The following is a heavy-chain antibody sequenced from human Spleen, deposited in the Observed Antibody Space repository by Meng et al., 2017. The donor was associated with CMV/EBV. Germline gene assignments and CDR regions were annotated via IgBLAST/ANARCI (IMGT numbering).Heavy chain of an antibody. CDR1: GYTFTSYY. V-gene: IGHV1-18*04. Sequence: ASVKVSCKASGYTFTSYYMHWVRQAPGQGLEWMGWISAYNGNTNYAQKLQGRVTMTTDTSTSTAYMELRSLRSDDTAVYYCATSSTSPYYYDFQHWGQGTLVTVSS. CDR3: ATSSTSPYYYDFQH. CDR2: ISAYNGNT. D-gene: IGHD2-2*01. J-gene: IGHJ1*01.